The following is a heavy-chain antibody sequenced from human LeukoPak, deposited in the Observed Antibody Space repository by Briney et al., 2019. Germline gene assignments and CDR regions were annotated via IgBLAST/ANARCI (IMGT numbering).Heavy chain of an antibody. D-gene: IGHD3-10*01. V-gene: IGHV4-34*01. J-gene: IGHJ5*02. CDR1: GGSFSGYY. CDR2: INHSGST. Sequence: SETLSLTCAVYGGSFSGYYWSWIRQPPGRGLEGIGEINHSGSTNYNPSLKSRVTISVDTSKNQFSLKLSSVTAADTAVYYCARRDALWFRGPGREGHNWFDPWGQGTLVTVSS. CDR3: ARRDALWFRGPGREGHNWFDP.